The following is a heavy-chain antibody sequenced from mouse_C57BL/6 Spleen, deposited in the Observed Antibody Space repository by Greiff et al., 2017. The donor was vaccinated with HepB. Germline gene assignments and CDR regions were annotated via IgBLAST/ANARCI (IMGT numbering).Heavy chain of an antibody. CDR3: AEGALGRFAY. CDR1: GYAFSSYW. CDR2: IYPGDGDT. Sequence: QVQLKQSGAELVKPGASVKISCKASGYAFSSYWMNWVKQRPGKGLERIGQIYPGDGDTNYNGKFKGKATLTADKSSSTAYMQLSSLTSEDSAFYFCAEGALGRFAYWGQGTLVTVSA. D-gene: IGHD4-1*01. V-gene: IGHV1-80*01. J-gene: IGHJ3*01.